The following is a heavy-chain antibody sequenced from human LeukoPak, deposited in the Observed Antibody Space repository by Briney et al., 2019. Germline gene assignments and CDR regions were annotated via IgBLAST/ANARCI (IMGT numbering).Heavy chain of an antibody. D-gene: IGHD2-2*01. CDR2: ISSSSSTI. J-gene: IGHJ6*03. CDR3: ARWGRKYCSSTSCYSNYYYYYMDV. Sequence: TGGSLRLSCAASGFTFSSYSMNWVRQAPGKGLEWVSYISSSSSTIYYADSVKGRFTISRDNAKNSPYLQMNSLRAEDTAVYYCARWGRKYCSSTSCYSNYYYYYMDVWGKGTTVTVSS. V-gene: IGHV3-48*01. CDR1: GFTFSSYS.